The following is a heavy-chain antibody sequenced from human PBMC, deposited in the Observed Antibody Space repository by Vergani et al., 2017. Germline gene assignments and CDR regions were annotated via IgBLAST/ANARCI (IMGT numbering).Heavy chain of an antibody. CDR2: IYHSGST. CDR1: GGSISSSNW. V-gene: IGHV4-4*02. D-gene: IGHD6-13*01. J-gene: IGHJ6*02. CDR3: ARDPMYSSSWYGGDYYYYGMDV. Sequence: QVQLQESGPGLVKPSGTLSLTCAVSGGSISSSNWWSWVRQPPGKGLEWIGEIYHSGSTNYNPSLKSRVTISVDTSKNQFSLKLSSVTAADTAVYYCARDPMYSSSWYGGDYYYYGMDVWGQGTTVTVSS.